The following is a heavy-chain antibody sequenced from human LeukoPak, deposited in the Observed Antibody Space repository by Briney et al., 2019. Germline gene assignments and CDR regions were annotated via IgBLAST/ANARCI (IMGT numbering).Heavy chain of an antibody. CDR2: IYYSGST. J-gene: IGHJ4*02. CDR3: ARALGDGYRVKEDY. V-gene: IGHV4-39*07. Sequence: SETLSLTCTVSGGSISSSSYYWGWIRQPPGKGQEWIGSIYYSGSTYYNPSLKSRVTISVDTSKNQFSLKLSSVTAADTAVYYCARALGDGYRVKEDYWGQGTLVTVSS. CDR1: GGSISSSSYY. D-gene: IGHD5-24*01.